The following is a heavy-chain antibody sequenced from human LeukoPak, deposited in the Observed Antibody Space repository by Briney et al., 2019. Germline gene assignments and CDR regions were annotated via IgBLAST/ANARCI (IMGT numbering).Heavy chain of an antibody. CDR3: AHRRDGYFDY. D-gene: IGHD5-24*01. Sequence: GPTLVKPTQTLTLTCTFSGFSLSTSLVAVGWIRQPPGKALDWLALIYWNDEKHYSPSLKSRLTITKDTSKNQVVLTMTNMDPVDTATYSCAHRRDGYFDYWGQGTLVTVSS. CDR1: GFSLSTSLVA. J-gene: IGHJ4*02. CDR2: IYWNDEK. V-gene: IGHV2-5*01.